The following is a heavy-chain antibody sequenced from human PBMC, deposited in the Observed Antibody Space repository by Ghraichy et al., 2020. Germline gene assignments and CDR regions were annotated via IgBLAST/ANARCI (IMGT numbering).Heavy chain of an antibody. Sequence: SVKVSCKASGGTFSSYAISWVRQAPGQGLEWMGRIIPILGIANYAQKFQGRVTITADKSTSTAYMELSSLRSEDTAVYYCARVRGSGSYSYSLYYYYYYGRDVWGQGTTVTVSS. J-gene: IGHJ6*02. D-gene: IGHD3-10*01. CDR3: ARVRGSGSYSYSLYYYYYYGRDV. V-gene: IGHV1-69*04. CDR1: GGTFSSYA. CDR2: IIPILGIA.